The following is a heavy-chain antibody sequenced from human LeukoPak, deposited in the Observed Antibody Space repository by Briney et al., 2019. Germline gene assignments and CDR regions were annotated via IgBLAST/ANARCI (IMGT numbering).Heavy chain of an antibody. Sequence: GGSLRLSCAASGFTFNYYSMNWVRHAPGKGLEWVSSISSSGSYIYYTDSVKGRFTISRDNAENSLVLQMNSLRAEDTAVYYCVRDTPLGYFDFWGQGTLVTVSS. CDR3: VRDTPLGYFDF. CDR2: ISSSGSYI. V-gene: IGHV3-21*01. CDR1: GFTFNYYS. J-gene: IGHJ4*02.